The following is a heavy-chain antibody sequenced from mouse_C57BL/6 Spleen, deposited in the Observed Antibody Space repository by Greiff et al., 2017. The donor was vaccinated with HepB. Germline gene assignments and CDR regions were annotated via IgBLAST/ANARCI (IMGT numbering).Heavy chain of an antibody. CDR3: ARAPYYGNDVDY. CDR1: GYTFTSYW. CDR2: IDPSDSET. J-gene: IGHJ2*01. D-gene: IGHD2-9*01. V-gene: IGHV1-52*01. Sequence: QVQLQQPGAELVRPGSSVKLSCKASGYTFTSYWMHWVKQRPIQGLEWIGNIDPSDSETHYNQKFKDKATLTVDKSSSTAYMQLSSLTSEDSAVLYCARAPYYGNDVDYWGQGTTLTVSS.